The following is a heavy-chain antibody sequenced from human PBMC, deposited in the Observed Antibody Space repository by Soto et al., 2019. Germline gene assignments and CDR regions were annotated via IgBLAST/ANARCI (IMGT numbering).Heavy chain of an antibody. Sequence: EVQLVESGGGLVPPGRSLRLSCAASGFTFDEYAMHWVRQAPGKGLEWGSGISWNSGSIGYAESVKGRFTISRDNAKNFLYLQMNSLRAEETALYYCAKDSVLSIAAAGRGHYYYYYIDVWCKGTTVTVSS. CDR3: AKDSVLSIAAAGRGHYYYYYIDV. CDR2: ISWNSGSI. D-gene: IGHD6-13*01. CDR1: GFTFDEYA. V-gene: IGHV3-9*01. J-gene: IGHJ6*03.